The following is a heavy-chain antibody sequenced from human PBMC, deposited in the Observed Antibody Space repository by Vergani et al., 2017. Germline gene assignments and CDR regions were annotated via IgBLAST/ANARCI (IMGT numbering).Heavy chain of an antibody. CDR3: ARGQTYYDRSAPWGNWFDP. D-gene: IGHD3-22*01. CDR2: IIPIFGTA. Sequence: QVQLVQSGAEVKKPGSSVKVSCKASGGTFSSYAISWVRQAPGQGLEWMGGIIPIFGTATYAQKFQGRVTITADESTSTAYMELSSLRSEDTAVYYCARGQTYYDRSAPWGNWFDPWGQGTLVTVSS. J-gene: IGHJ5*02. CDR1: GGTFSSYA. V-gene: IGHV1-69*01.